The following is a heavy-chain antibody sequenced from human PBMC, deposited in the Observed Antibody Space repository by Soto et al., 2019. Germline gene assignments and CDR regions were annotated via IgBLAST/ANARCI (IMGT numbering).Heavy chain of an antibody. Sequence: SETLSLTCTVSGGAISTFYWSWVRQSPGKGLEWIGYIYYTGTTNYNPSLRSRVTISIDTSKDQFSLKLNSVTAADTAVYFCAREVFSRLDDSGYDYPDSAFDIWGQGKMVTV. CDR2: IYYTGTT. CDR1: GGAISTFY. V-gene: IGHV4-59*01. D-gene: IGHD5-12*01. CDR3: AREVFSRLDDSGYDYPDSAFDI. J-gene: IGHJ3*02.